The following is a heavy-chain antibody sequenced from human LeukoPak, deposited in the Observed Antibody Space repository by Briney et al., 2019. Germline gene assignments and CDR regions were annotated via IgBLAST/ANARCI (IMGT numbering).Heavy chain of an antibody. CDR2: IYYSGST. J-gene: IGHJ4*02. D-gene: IGHD1-26*01. V-gene: IGHV4-59*01. CDR1: GGSISSYY. Sequence: PSETLSLTCTVSGGSISSYYWSWIRQPPGKGLEWIGYIYYSGSTNYNPSLKSRVTISVDTSKNQFSLRLSSVTAADTAVYYCARVKKSGSYYGFDYSGEGTLVTASS. CDR3: ARVKKSGSYYGFDY.